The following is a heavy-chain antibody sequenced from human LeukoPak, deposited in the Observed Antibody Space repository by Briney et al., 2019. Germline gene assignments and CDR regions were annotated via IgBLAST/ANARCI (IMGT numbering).Heavy chain of an antibody. CDR1: GFTFSNYA. Sequence: PGRSLRLSCAASGFTFSNYAMHWVRQAPGKGLEWVAVISYDGSNKYYADSVKGRFTISRDNSKNTLYLQMNSLRAGDTAVYYCARPNLWFGEPYDAFDIWGQGTMVTVSS. CDR2: ISYDGSNK. J-gene: IGHJ3*02. D-gene: IGHD3-10*01. V-gene: IGHV3-30*04. CDR3: ARPNLWFGEPYDAFDI.